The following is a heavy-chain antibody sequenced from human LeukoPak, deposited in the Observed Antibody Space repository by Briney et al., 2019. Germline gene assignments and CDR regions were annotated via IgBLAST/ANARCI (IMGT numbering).Heavy chain of an antibody. J-gene: IGHJ6*02. Sequence: PGGSLRLSCAASGLTFSNYAMSWVRQAPGQGLEWVSAISGSGGGTYYAESVKGRFTISRDNSGDTLFLQMNSLRAEDTALYYCAKARGDRSSYGMDVWGQGTTVTVSS. D-gene: IGHD2-21*01. CDR1: GLTFSNYA. V-gene: IGHV3-23*01. CDR3: AKARGDRSSYGMDV. CDR2: ISGSGGGT.